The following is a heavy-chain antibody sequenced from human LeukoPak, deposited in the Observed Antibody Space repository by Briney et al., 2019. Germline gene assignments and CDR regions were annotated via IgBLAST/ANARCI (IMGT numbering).Heavy chain of an antibody. V-gene: IGHV3-21*01. CDR2: ISSSSSYI. D-gene: IGHD3-3*01. CDR1: GFTFSSYS. Sequence: GGSLRLSCAASGFTFSSYSMNWVRQAPGKGLEWVSSISSSSSYIYYADSVKGRFTISRDNAKNSLYLQMNSLRAEDTAVYYCARDTLMEWLLPCSMDVWGQGTTVTVSS. J-gene: IGHJ6*02. CDR3: ARDTLMEWLLPCSMDV.